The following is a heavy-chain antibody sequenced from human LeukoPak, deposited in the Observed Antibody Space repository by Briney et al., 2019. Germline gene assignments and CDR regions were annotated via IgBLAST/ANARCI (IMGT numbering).Heavy chain of an antibody. CDR3: ARDNDYVWGSYRLFGY. CDR2: IDPNNGGT. CDR1: GYTFTGYY. D-gene: IGHD3-16*02. V-gene: IGHV1-2*02. Sequence: ASVKVSCKASGYTFTGYYIHCVRQAPGQGLEWMGWIDPNNGGTIYAQKFQGGVTMTRDTSTSTVYMELNRLTSDDTAVYYCARDNDYVWGSYRLFGYWGQGTLVTVSS. J-gene: IGHJ4*02.